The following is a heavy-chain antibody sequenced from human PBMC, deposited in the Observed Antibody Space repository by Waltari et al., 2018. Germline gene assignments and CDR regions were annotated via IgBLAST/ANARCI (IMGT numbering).Heavy chain of an antibody. V-gene: IGHV1-2*06. D-gene: IGHD3-3*01. J-gene: IGHJ4*02. CDR1: GYTFTGYY. CDR2: INPNSGGT. Sequence: QVQLVQSGAEVRRPGASVKVSCKASGYTFTGYYLHWVRQAPGQGLEWLGRINPNSGGTNYAQKFQGRVTMTRDTSISTAYMDLSRLTSDDTAMYYCARGRDFWTDSYIDVDHWGQGTLVTVSS. CDR3: ARGRDFWTDSYIDVDH.